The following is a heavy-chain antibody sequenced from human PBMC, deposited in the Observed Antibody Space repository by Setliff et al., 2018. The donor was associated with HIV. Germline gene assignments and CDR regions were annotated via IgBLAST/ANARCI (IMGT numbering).Heavy chain of an antibody. CDR3: ARSRTSSGYYGVTGYGMDV. D-gene: IGHD3-22*01. V-gene: IGHV4-59*01. CDR1: GGSISSDY. J-gene: IGHJ6*02. CDR2: IYYSGRT. Sequence: SETLSLTCTVYGGSISSDYWSWIRQPPGKGLEWIGYIYYSGRTNYNPSLKSRVTISVDTSKNQFSLKLNSVTTADTAVYYCARSRTSSGYYGVTGYGMDVWGQGTTVTVSS.